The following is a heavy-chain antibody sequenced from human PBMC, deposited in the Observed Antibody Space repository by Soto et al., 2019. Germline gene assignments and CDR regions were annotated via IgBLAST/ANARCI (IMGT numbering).Heavy chain of an antibody. J-gene: IGHJ5*02. CDR3: ARTPTRGASAWLDP. CDR2: IHLSGRV. Sequence: QVQLQQWGSGLLKPWETLSLTCAIYGGSFSDYYWHWIRQSPGKGLEWIGEIHLSGRVNFTPSLKSRTSLSMDTSRNQFFLTLRSVTAADTAVYFCARTPTRGASAWLDPWGRGHLITVSS. CDR1: GGSFSDYY. D-gene: IGHD1-26*01. V-gene: IGHV4-34*01.